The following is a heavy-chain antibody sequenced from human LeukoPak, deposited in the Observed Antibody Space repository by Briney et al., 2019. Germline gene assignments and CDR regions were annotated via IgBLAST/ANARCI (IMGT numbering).Heavy chain of an antibody. CDR2: ISYDGSNK. CDR3: ARTDWGELSLRFDY. D-gene: IGHD3-16*02. J-gene: IGHJ4*02. CDR1: GFTFSSYA. Sequence: GGSLRLSCAASGFTFSSYAMHWVRQAPGKGLEWVAVISYDGSNKYYADSVKGRFTISRDNSKNTLYLQMNSLRAEDTAVYYCARTDWGELSLRFDYWGQGTLVTVSS. V-gene: IGHV3-30-3*01.